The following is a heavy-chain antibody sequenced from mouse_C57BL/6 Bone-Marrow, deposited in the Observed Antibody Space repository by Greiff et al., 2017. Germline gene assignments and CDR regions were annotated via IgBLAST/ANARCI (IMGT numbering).Heavy chain of an antibody. V-gene: IGHV2-2*01. D-gene: IGHD6-1*01. Sequence: VQLQQSGPGLVQPSQSLSITCTVSGFSLTSYGVHWVRQYPGKGLEWLGVIWSGGSTDYNAAFISRLSISKDNSKSQVFFKMNSLQADDTAIYYCAKSLYYYAMDYWGQGTSVTVSS. J-gene: IGHJ4*01. CDR2: IWSGGST. CDR1: GFSLTSYG. CDR3: AKSLYYYAMDY.